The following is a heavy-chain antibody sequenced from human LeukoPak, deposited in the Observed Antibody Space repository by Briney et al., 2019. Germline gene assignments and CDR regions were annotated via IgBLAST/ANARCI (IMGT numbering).Heavy chain of an antibody. J-gene: IGHJ4*02. D-gene: IGHD3-22*01. V-gene: IGHV4-61*01. CDR3: AGSYDSSGNYYY. CDR2: IYYSGST. CDR1: GGSVSSGSYY. Sequence: SETLSLTCTVSGGSVSSGSYYWSWIRQPPGKGLEWIGYIYYSGSTNYNPSLKSRVTISVDTSKNQFSLKLSSVTAADTAVYYCAGSYDSSGNYYYWGQGTLVTVSS.